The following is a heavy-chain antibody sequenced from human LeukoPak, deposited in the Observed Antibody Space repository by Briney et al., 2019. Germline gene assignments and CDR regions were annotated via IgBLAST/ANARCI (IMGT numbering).Heavy chain of an antibody. Sequence: GGSLRLSCAASGFTVSSNYMSWVRQAPGKGLEWVSVTYSNGRTYYADSVKGRFTISRDDSENTLYLQTNSLRAEDTAVYYCAKATGYLLWGQGTLVTVSS. CDR2: TYSNGRT. CDR1: GFTVSSNY. J-gene: IGHJ4*02. D-gene: IGHD1-14*01. V-gene: IGHV3-53*01. CDR3: AKATGYLL.